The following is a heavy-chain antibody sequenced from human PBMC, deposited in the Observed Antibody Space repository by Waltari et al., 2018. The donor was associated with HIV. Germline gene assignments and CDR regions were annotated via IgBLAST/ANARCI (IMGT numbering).Heavy chain of an antibody. D-gene: IGHD6-19*01. Sequence: QVQLVQSGAEVKKPGASVKVSCKASGYTFTSYDINWVRQATGQGLEWMGWMNPNNGNTGYAQKFQGRVTMTSDTCISTAYMELSSLRSEDTAVYYCARASSGWYGTYYYYGMDVWGQGTTVTVSS. CDR2: MNPNNGNT. V-gene: IGHV1-8*01. CDR3: ARASSGWYGTYYYYGMDV. CDR1: GYTFTSYD. J-gene: IGHJ6*02.